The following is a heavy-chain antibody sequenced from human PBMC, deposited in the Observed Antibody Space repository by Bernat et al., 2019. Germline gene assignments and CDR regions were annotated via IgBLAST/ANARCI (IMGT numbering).Heavy chain of an antibody. CDR1: GGSFSGYY. CDR2: IKHSGST. J-gene: IGHJ3*02. Sequence: QVQLQQWGAGLLKPSETLSLTCAVYGGSFSGYYWSWIRQPPGKGLEWIGEIKHSGSTNYNPSLKSRVTISVDTSKNQFSLRLSFVTAADTAVYYCARGSYAGFSRRKNVPAFDIWGQGTTVTVSS. CDR3: ARGSYAGFSRRKNVPAFDI. D-gene: IGHD1-14*01. V-gene: IGHV4-34*01.